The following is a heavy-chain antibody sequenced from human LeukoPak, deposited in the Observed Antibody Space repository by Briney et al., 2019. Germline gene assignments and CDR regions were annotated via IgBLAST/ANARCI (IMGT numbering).Heavy chain of an antibody. J-gene: IGHJ4*02. CDR1: GDSISTYY. V-gene: IGHV4-4*07. Sequence: SETLSLTCTVSGDSISTYYWSWLRQPAGRGLEWIGRLYTSGSTNYNPSLKSRITMSVDTSKNQFSLKLGPVNAADTAVYYCARLSCSSTSCYSFDYWGQGTLVTVSS. D-gene: IGHD2-2*01. CDR3: ARLSCSSTSCYSFDY. CDR2: LYTSGST.